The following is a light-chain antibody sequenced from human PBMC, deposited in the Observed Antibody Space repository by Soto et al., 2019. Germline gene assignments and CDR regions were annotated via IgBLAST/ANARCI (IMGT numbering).Light chain of an antibody. J-gene: IGLJ2*01. CDR2: QDS. CDR3: QAWDSSTAV. CDR1: KLGDMY. Sequence: SSGLTQPPSVSVSPGQTASITCSGDKLGDMYACWYQQKPGQSPVLVIYQDSKRPSGIPERFSGSNSGNTATLTISGTQAMDEADYYCQAWDSSTAVFGGGTKLTVL. V-gene: IGLV3-1*01.